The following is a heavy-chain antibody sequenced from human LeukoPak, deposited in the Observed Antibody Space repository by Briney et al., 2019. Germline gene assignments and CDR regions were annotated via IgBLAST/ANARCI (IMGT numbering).Heavy chain of an antibody. J-gene: IGHJ3*02. CDR1: GGSISSYY. D-gene: IGHD6-6*01. Sequence: SETLSLTCTVSGGSISSYYWSWIRQPAGKGLEWIGRIYTSGSTNYNPSLKSRVTMSVDTSKNQFSLKLSSVTAADTAVYYCARGRRYSSSLGVAFDIWGQGTMVTVSS. V-gene: IGHV4-4*07. CDR2: IYTSGST. CDR3: ARGRRYSSSLGVAFDI.